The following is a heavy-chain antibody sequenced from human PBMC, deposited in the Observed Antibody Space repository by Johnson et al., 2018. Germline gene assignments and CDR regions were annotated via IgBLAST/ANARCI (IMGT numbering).Heavy chain of an antibody. D-gene: IGHD2-8*01. Sequence: VQLVESGGDMVQPGTSLRLSCAASGFTFSSYAMRWVSQAPGKGLEWVSAISGSGGSTYYADSVKGRFTISRDNSKNTLDLQMNRLRAEHTALDYCRCMIAGAFDSWGQGTMVTVSS. CDR1: GFTFSSYA. CDR3: RCMIAGAFDS. CDR2: ISGSGGST. J-gene: IGHJ3*02. V-gene: IGHV3-23*04.